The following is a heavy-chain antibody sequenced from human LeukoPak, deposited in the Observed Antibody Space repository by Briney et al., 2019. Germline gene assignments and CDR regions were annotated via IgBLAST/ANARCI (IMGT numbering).Heavy chain of an antibody. D-gene: IGHD1-26*01. CDR1: GYSFTSYL. V-gene: IGHV5-51*01. J-gene: IGHJ5*02. Sequence: WGSPKTSRRGSGYSFTSYLVGWVRQVPGKGLGGIGISFPGDSDTRYSPSFQGQRTILSDKSFNTNYLQWSSLKASDTAVYYCARQVASGSHNWFDPWGQGTLVTVSS. CDR3: ARQVASGSHNWFDP. CDR2: SFPGDSDT.